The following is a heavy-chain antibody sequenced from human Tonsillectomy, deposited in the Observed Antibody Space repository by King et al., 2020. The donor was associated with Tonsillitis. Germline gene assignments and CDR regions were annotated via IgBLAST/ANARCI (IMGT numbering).Heavy chain of an antibody. Sequence: TLKESGPTLVKPTQTLTLTCTFSGFSLSTSGVGVGWIRQPPGKALEWLALIYWDDDKRYSPSLKRRLTITKDTSKNQVVLTMTNMDPVDTATYYCAHLTTTPRGSWLNWFDTWGQGTLVTVSS. J-gene: IGHJ5*02. D-gene: IGHD6-13*01. CDR2: IYWDDDK. CDR1: GFSLSTSGVG. V-gene: IGHV2-5*02. CDR3: AHLTTTPRGSWLNWFDT.